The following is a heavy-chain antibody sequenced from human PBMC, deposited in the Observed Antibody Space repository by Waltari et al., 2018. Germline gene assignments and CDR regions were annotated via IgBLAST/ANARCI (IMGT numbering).Heavy chain of an antibody. V-gene: IGHV1-69*15. D-gene: IGHD4-17*01. CDR2: IIPIFGTT. J-gene: IGHJ5*02. CDR3: ARDVFYGDSDNWSDP. CDR1: GGDLSPSR. Sequence: QVQLVQAGAEVKKPGASVKVYCKTSGGDLSPSRFSWVRPAPGQGLEWMGRIIPIFGTTNHAQKFQARVTFTADESSSTVYMELTSLRSEDSAMYYCARDVFYGDSDNWSDPWGQGTLVTVSS.